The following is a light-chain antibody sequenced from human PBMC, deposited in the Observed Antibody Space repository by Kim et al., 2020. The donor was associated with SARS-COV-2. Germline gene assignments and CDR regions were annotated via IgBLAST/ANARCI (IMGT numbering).Light chain of an antibody. CDR1: QSVSSN. J-gene: IGKJ1*01. CDR3: QQYNNWPWT. V-gene: IGKV3-15*01. Sequence: SVAQGERATLSCRASQSVSSNLAWYQQKPGQAPRLHIYGASTRATGIPARFSGSGSGTEFTLTISSLQSEDFAVYYCQQYNNWPWTFGQGTKVDIK. CDR2: GAS.